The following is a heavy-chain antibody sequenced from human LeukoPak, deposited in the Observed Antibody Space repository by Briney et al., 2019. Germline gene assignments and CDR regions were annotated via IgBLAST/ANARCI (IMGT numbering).Heavy chain of an antibody. D-gene: IGHD3-9*01. V-gene: IGHV4-4*02. Sequence: PSETLSLTCGVSGGSVINTNWWTWVRQPSGKGLEWIGEVHLDGRTNYNPFLESRLTMSVDVSENQVSLKLTSVTAADTAVYYCARGSPHYDILTGSGWFDPWGQGTLVTVSS. CDR2: VHLDGRT. CDR3: ARGSPHYDILTGSGWFDP. J-gene: IGHJ5*02. CDR1: GGSVINTNW.